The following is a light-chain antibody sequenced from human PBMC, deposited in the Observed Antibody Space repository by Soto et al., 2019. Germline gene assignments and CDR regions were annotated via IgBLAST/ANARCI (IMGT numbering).Light chain of an antibody. Sequence: DIVMTQSPLSLPVTPGEPASISCRSSQSLLHSNGYNYLDWYLQKPGQSTQLLIYLGSYRASGVPDRFSGSGSGTDFTLKISRVEAGDVGVYYCMQALQTPYTFGQGTKLEIK. CDR2: LGS. CDR3: MQALQTPYT. CDR1: QSLLHSNGYNY. V-gene: IGKV2-28*01. J-gene: IGKJ2*01.